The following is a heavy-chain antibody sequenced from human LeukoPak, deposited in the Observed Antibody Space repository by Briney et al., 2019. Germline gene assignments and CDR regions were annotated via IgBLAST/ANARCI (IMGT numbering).Heavy chain of an antibody. J-gene: IGHJ4*02. CDR3: PRETIPILASNHYFDN. CDR2: IIPFFGTT. V-gene: IGHV1-69*05. Sequence: ASVKVSCKSSGDMFSNFTISWVRQAPGQGLEWMGRIIPFFGTTNYAQKFQGRVSITTDGSTSTAYMELSSLTSEDTAVYYCPRETIPILASNHYFDNWGQGTLVTVSS. D-gene: IGHD3-9*01. CDR1: GDMFSNFT.